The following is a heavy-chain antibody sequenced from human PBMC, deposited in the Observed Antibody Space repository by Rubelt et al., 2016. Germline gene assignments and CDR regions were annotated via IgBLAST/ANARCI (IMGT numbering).Heavy chain of an antibody. V-gene: IGHV4-34*01. CDR1: GGSFSGYY. D-gene: IGHD3-9*01. CDR2: INHGGST. J-gene: IGHJ6*03. CDR3: ARQDVLTGYYSYMDV. Sequence: QMQLQQWGAGLLKPSEALSLTCVVYGGSFSGYYWSWIRQPPGRGLEWIGEINHGGSTNYNPSLKSRVTISVDTSKNQFSLKQSSVTAADTAVYYCARQDVLTGYYSYMDVWGKGTTVSVSS.